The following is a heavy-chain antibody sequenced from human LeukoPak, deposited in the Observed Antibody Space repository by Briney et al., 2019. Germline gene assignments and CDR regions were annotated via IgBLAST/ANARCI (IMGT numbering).Heavy chain of an antibody. V-gene: IGHV1-2*02. CDR2: INPNSGGT. J-gene: IGHJ4*02. CDR3: ARTTLTNARACYFDY. D-gene: IGHD4-11*01. Sequence: ASVKVSCTASGYTFSSYDINWVRQAPGQGLEWMGWINPNSGGTNYAQKFQGRVTMTRDTSISTAYMELSRLRSDDTAVYYCARTTLTNARACYFDYWGQGTLVTVSS. CDR1: GYTFSSYD.